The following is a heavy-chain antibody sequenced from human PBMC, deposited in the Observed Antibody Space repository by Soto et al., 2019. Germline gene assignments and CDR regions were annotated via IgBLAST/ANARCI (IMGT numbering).Heavy chain of an antibody. D-gene: IGHD6-13*01. V-gene: IGHV1-45*02. CDR1: GYTFTYRY. Sequence: QMQLVQSGAEVKKTGSSVKVSCKASGYTFTYRYLHWVRQAPGQALEWMGRITPFNGNTNYAQKFQDRVTITRDRSMSTAYMELSSLRSEDTAMYYCIATNYYYYMDVWGKGTTVTVSS. CDR2: ITPFNGNT. J-gene: IGHJ6*03. CDR3: IATNYYYYMDV.